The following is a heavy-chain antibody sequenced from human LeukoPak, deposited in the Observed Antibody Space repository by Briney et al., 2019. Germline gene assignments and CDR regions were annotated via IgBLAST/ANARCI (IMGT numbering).Heavy chain of an antibody. J-gene: IGHJ1*01. V-gene: IGHV3-30*02. CDR2: IRYDGSNK. CDR3: AKHYDSSGYHAEYYQH. CDR1: GFTFSSYG. Sequence: GGSLRLSCAASGFTFSSYGMHWVRQAPGKGLEWVAFIRYDGSNKYYADSVKGRFTISRDNSKNTLYLQMNSLRAEDTAVYYCAKHYDSSGYHAEYYQHRGQGTLVTVSS. D-gene: IGHD3-22*01.